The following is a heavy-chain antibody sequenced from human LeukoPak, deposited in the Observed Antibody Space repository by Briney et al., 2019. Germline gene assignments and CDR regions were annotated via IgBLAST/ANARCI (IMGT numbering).Heavy chain of an antibody. V-gene: IGHV3-53*01. CDR1: GFAVNDNY. J-gene: IGHJ4*02. CDR2: IYSGGDT. Sequence: GGSLRLSCAASGFAVNDNYMGWVRQAPGKGLDWVSLIYSGGDTYYADAVKGRFTISRDNSKNTDYLQMNSLRPDDTATYYCARAILLTGSEYYFDSWGQGAVVTVSS. D-gene: IGHD3-9*01. CDR3: ARAILLTGSEYYFDS.